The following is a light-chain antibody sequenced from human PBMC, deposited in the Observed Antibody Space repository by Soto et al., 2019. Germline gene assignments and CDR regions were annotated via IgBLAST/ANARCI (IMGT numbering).Light chain of an antibody. CDR1: QSVLYSSNNKNY. Sequence: DIVMTQSPDSLAVSLGERATINCKSSQSVLYSSNNKNYVAWYQQKPGQPPKLLIYWASTRESGVPDRFSGSGSGTDFTLTISNLQAEDVAVYDCQQYYSTPQFGQGTKVEIK. CDR3: QQYYSTPQ. J-gene: IGKJ1*01. V-gene: IGKV4-1*01. CDR2: WAS.